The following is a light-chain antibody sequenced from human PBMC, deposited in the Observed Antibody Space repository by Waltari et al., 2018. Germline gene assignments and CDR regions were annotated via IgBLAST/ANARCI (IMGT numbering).Light chain of an antibody. J-gene: IGLJ2*01. V-gene: IGLV1-47*01. Sequence: QSVLTQPPSASGTPGQRVTISCSGSSSNIGSNYVYWYQQLPGTDPKLLIYRNNQRPSGVPDRFSCSKSGTSASLAIIGLRSEDEADYYCAAWDDSLSGGVVFGGGTNLTVL. CDR3: AAWDDSLSGGVV. CDR2: RNN. CDR1: SSNIGSNY.